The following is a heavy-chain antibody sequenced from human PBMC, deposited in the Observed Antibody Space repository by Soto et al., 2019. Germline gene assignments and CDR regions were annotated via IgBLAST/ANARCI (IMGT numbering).Heavy chain of an antibody. CDR3: ARDRNVGNKYYDFWTPRPYGMHV. Sequence: PGGSLRLSCAASGFTFSSYSMNWVRQAPGKGLEWVSSISSSSSYIYYADSVKGRFTISRDNAKNSLYLQMNSLRAEDTAVYYCARDRNVGNKYYDFWTPRPYGMHVSGQGTTVTVSS. CDR1: GFTFSSYS. CDR2: ISSSSSYI. J-gene: IGHJ6*02. V-gene: IGHV3-21*01. D-gene: IGHD3-3*01.